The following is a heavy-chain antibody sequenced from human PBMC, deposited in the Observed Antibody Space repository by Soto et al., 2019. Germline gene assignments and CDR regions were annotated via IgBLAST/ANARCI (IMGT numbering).Heavy chain of an antibody. J-gene: IGHJ4*02. V-gene: IGHV3-7*03. CDR2: IKQDGSEK. D-gene: IGHD3-16*01. CDR1: GFTFSSYW. CDR3: AAGTDPFYVHCDY. Sequence: EVQLVESGGGLVQPGGSLRLSCAASGFTFSSYWMSWVRQAPGKGLEWVANIKQDGSEKYYVDSVKGRFTISRANAKNTLYLHMNCLRAEDPAVYCCAAGTDPFYVHCDYWAQGTLVTVSS.